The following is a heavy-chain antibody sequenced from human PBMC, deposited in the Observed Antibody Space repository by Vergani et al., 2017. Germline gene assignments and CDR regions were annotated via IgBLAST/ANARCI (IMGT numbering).Heavy chain of an antibody. CDR1: GFTFSSYA. J-gene: IGHJ6*02. CDR3: AKARDPNCKGGNCYSYYYGLDL. Sequence: EVQLLESGGNLIQPGGSLRLSCGASGFTFSSYAMTWVRLAPGKGLQWVSAISGSGGNTFYTDSVKGRFTISRDNSKDTLYLQMNSLGVEDTAIYYCAKARDPNCKGGNCYSYYYGLDLCGQGTTVTVSS. V-gene: IGHV3-23*01. CDR2: ISGSGGNT. D-gene: IGHD2-21*01.